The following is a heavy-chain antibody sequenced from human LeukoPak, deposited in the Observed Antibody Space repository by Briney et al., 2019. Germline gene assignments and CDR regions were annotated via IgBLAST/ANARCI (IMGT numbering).Heavy chain of an antibody. Sequence: QPGGSLRLSCAASGFTFDDYAMHWVRQAPGKGLEWVSGISWNSGSIGYADSVKGRFTISRDNAKNSLYLQMNSLRAEDTAVYYCAKDIVVVVAATSAWGQGTLVTVSS. CDR1: GFTFDDYA. J-gene: IGHJ5*02. D-gene: IGHD2-15*01. CDR2: ISWNSGSI. V-gene: IGHV3-9*01. CDR3: AKDIVVVVAATSA.